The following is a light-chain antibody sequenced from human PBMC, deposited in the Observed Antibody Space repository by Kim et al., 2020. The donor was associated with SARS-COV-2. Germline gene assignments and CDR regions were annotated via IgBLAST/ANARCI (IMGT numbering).Light chain of an antibody. J-gene: IGKJ5*01. V-gene: IGKV1-16*02. CDR1: QGINNF. Sequence: DIQMTQSPSSLSASVGDRVTITCRASQGINNFLAWIQQKPGKAPKSLIFGASSLQSGVPSKFSGSGSGTNFTLTISNLQPEDFATYSCQQYNSYPITFAQGTRLDIK. CDR2: GAS. CDR3: QQYNSYPIT.